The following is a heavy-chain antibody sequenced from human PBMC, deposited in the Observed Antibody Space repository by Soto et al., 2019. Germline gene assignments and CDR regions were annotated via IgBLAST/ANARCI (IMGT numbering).Heavy chain of an antibody. CDR2: ISAYNGNT. CDR3: AKELGIAAAGTAQAYYGMDV. D-gene: IGHD6-13*01. CDR1: GYTLTSYS. V-gene: IGHV1-18*01. Sequence: ASVKVSCKASGYTLTSYSMHWVRQAPGQGLEWMGWISAYNGNTNYAQKLQGRVTMTTDTSTSTAYMELRSLRSDDTAVYYCAKELGIAAAGTAQAYYGMDVWGQGTTVTVSS. J-gene: IGHJ6*02.